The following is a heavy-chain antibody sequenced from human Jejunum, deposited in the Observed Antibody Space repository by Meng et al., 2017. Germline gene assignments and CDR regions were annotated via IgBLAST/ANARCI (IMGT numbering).Heavy chain of an antibody. CDR2: IYSSGST. D-gene: IGHD4-11*01. CDR3: ARGSTGNYDD. J-gene: IGHJ4*02. CDR1: GGSISGSY. V-gene: IGHV4-59*01. Sequence: QMQLEESGPGLVKPSVALSLTCTVSGGSISGSYWSWIRQSPGKGLQWIGYIYSSGSTDYNPSLRSRVSMSVDTSRNQFSLELNSVTSADTAVYHCARGSTGNYDDWGQGTLVTVSS.